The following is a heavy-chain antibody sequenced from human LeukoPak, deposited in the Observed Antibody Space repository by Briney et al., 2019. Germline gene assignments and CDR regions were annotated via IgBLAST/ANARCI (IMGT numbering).Heavy chain of an antibody. CDR3: TRVLTPYCSSTSCYPDYYYYYYMDV. Sequence: GGSLRLSCTASGFTFGDYAMSWVRQAPGKGLEWVGFIRSKAYGGTTEYAASVKGRFTISRDDSKSIAYLQMNSLKTEDTAVYYCTRVLTPYCSSTSCYPDYYYYYYMDVWGKGTTVTISS. J-gene: IGHJ6*03. CDR2: IRSKAYGGTT. CDR1: GFTFGDYA. V-gene: IGHV3-49*04. D-gene: IGHD2-2*01.